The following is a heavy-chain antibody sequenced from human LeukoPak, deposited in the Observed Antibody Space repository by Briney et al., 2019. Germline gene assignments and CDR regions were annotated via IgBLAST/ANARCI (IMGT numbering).Heavy chain of an antibody. Sequence: GGSLRPSCAASGITFSYYLMRLGRPAPGEGVGGVANIKQDGSEKYYVDSVKGRFTISRDNAKNSLYLQMNSLRAEDTAVYYCARVQGKGEDYWGQGTLVTVSS. V-gene: IGHV3-7*01. CDR3: ARVQGKGEDY. J-gene: IGHJ4*02. CDR1: GITFSYYL. D-gene: IGHD3-16*01. CDR2: IKQDGSEK.